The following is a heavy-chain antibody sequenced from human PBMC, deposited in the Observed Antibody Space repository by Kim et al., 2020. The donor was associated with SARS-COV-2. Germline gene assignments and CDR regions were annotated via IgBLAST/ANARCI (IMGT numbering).Heavy chain of an antibody. J-gene: IGHJ4*02. CDR3: ARDREPNGPEW. V-gene: IGHV1-69*04. CDR2: A. Sequence: ANYAQKFQGRVTMTADKATSTAYMELSSLRSEETAVYYCARDREPNGPEWWGQGTLVTVSS. D-gene: IGHD3-3*01.